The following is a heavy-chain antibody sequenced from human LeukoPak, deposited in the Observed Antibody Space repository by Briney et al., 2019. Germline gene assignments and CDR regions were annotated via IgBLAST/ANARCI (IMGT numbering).Heavy chain of an antibody. J-gene: IGHJ4*02. D-gene: IGHD5-18*01. Sequence: SETLSLTCTVSGGSISSYYWSWIRQPAGKGLEWIGRIYTSGSTNYNPSLKSRVSISLDTSKRQSSLKLSSVTAADTAVYYCARQPANTASFDYWGQGTLVTVSS. CDR2: IYTSGST. V-gene: IGHV4-4*07. CDR1: GGSISSYY. CDR3: ARQPANTASFDY.